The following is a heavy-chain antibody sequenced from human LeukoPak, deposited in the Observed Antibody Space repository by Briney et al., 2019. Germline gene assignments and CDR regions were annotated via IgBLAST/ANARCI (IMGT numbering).Heavy chain of an antibody. V-gene: IGHV1-69*01. CDR1: GGTFSSYA. Sequence: ASVKVSCKASGGTFSSYAISWVRQAPGQGLEWMGGIIPIFGTANYAQKFQGRVTITADESTSTAYMELSSLGSEDTAVYYCASPYSYGYNLGDYYFDYWGQGTLVTVSS. D-gene: IGHD5-18*01. CDR2: IIPIFGTA. CDR3: ASPYSYGYNLGDYYFDY. J-gene: IGHJ4*02.